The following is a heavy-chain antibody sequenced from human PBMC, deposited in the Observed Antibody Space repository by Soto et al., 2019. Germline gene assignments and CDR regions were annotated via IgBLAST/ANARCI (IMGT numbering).Heavy chain of an antibody. CDR3: AKDPPYYDFWSGYAPMDV. CDR2: ISGSGGST. CDR1: GFTFSSYA. J-gene: IGHJ6*02. D-gene: IGHD3-3*01. V-gene: IGHV3-23*01. Sequence: GGSLRLSCSASGFTFSSYAMSWVRQAPGKGLEWVSAISGSGGSTYYADSVKGRFTISRDNSKNTLYLQMNSLRAEDTAVYYCAKDPPYYDFWSGYAPMDVWGQGTTVTVSS.